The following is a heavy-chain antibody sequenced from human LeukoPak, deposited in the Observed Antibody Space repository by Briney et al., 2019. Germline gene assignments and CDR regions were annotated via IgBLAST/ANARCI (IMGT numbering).Heavy chain of an antibody. J-gene: IGHJ5*02. V-gene: IGHV1-69*13. CDR2: IIPIFGTA. CDR1: GGTFSIYA. CDR3: ARDRLRGVVPAAIPRWFDP. D-gene: IGHD2-2*02. Sequence: SVTVSFKASGGTFSIYAISWVRQAPGQGLEWMGGIIPIFGTANYAQKFQGRVTITADESTSTAYMELSILRSEDTAVYYCARDRLRGVVPAAIPRWFDPWGQGTLVTVSS.